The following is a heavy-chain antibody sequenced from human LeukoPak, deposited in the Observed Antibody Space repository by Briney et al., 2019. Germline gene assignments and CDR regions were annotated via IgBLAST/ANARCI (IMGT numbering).Heavy chain of an antibody. J-gene: IGHJ3*02. V-gene: IGHV3-30*03. CDR1: GFTFSSYG. CDR2: ISYDGSNK. D-gene: IGHD6-19*01. Sequence: GGSLRLSCAAPGFTFSSYGMHWVRQAPGKGLEWVAVISYDGSNKYYADSVKGRFTISRNNSKNTLYLQMNSLRSEDTAVYYCARVLTSRAGTRRSDAFDIWGQGTMVTVSS. CDR3: ARVLTSRAGTRRSDAFDI.